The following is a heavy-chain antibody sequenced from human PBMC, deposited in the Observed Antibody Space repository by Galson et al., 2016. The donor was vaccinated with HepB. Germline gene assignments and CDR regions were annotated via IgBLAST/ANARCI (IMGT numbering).Heavy chain of an antibody. J-gene: IGHJ4*02. Sequence: SLRLSCAASGFTFSTYGMSWVRQAPGKGVEWVSGIGGSMSGSGVKTYYADSVQGRFIISRDNPENTLYLQMNSLRAEDTAVYHCTRQGKTSLAGTGFDYWGQGARVTVSS. CDR3: TRQGKTSLAGTGFDY. V-gene: IGHV3-23*01. D-gene: IGHD6-19*01. CDR1: GFTFSTYG. CDR2: IGGSMSGSGVKT.